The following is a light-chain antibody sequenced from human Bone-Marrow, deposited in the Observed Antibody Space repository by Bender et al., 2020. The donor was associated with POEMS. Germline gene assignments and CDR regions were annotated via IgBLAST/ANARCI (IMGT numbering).Light chain of an antibody. CDR2: DVT. J-gene: IGLJ3*02. V-gene: IGLV2-14*03. Sequence: QSALTQPASVSGSPGQSITISCTGTSSDIGAYDYVSWYQQHPGKAPKLIIYDVTNRPSGVSNRFSGSKSGSTASLTISGLQTEDEADYYCSSFTSDITRVFGGWTKLTVL. CDR1: SSDIGAYDY. CDR3: SSFTSDITRV.